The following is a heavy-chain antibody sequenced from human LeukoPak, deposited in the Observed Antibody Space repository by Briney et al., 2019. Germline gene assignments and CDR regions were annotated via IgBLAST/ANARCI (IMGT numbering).Heavy chain of an antibody. V-gene: IGHV3-7*02. CDR3: ATGGNYHAY. Sequence: GGSLRLSCAASGFTFSNYWMTWVRQAPGKGLEWVANIEQDGTDKYYVDSVKGRFTISRDNAENSLYLQVNNLSAEDTAVYYCATGGNYHAYWGQGTLVTVSS. J-gene: IGHJ4*02. CDR1: GFTFSNYW. D-gene: IGHD1-7*01. CDR2: IEQDGTDK.